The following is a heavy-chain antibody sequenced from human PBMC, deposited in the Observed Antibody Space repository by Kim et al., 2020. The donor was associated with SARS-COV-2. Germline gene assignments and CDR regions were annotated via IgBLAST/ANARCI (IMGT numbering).Heavy chain of an antibody. V-gene: IGHV3-43*01. D-gene: IGHD6-13*01. J-gene: IGHJ6*02. CDR3: AKDNHSSSWYSRPFYGMDV. Sequence: GRFTISRDNSKNSLYLQMNSLRTEDTDLYYCAKDNHSSSWYSRPFYGMDVWGQGTTVTVSS.